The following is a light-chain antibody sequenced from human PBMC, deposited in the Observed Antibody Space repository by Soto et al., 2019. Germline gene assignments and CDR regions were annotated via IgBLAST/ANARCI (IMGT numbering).Light chain of an antibody. CDR1: QSVSSN. V-gene: IGKV3-15*01. Sequence: EIVMTQSPATLSVSPGERATLSCRASQSVSSNLAWYQQKPGQAPRLLIYGASTRAPGIPARFSGSGSGTEFTLTISSLQSEDFAVYYGQQYNNWPRTFGRGTKVEIK. CDR2: GAS. J-gene: IGKJ1*01. CDR3: QQYNNWPRT.